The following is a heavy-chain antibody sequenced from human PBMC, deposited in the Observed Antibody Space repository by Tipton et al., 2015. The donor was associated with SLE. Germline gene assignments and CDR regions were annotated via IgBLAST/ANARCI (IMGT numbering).Heavy chain of an antibody. Sequence: LRLSCAVSGGSISSGSYSWSWVRQPAGKKLEWIGRIYTSGSSTYNPSLKSRVTISVDTSKNQFSLKLTSVTAADTAEYYCVRIIRADWYFDLWGRGTLVTVSS. J-gene: IGHJ2*01. CDR3: VRIIRADWYFDL. D-gene: IGHD6-25*01. V-gene: IGHV4-61*02. CDR1: GGSISSGSYS. CDR2: IYTSGSS.